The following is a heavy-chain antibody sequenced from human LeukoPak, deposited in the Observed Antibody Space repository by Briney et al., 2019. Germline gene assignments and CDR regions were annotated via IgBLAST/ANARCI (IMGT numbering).Heavy chain of an antibody. D-gene: IGHD2-2*01. CDR2: INSSSSYI. CDR3: ARVGYCTSTSCYVSGAFDI. V-gene: IGHV3-21*01. Sequence: GGSLRLSCAASGFTFSSYSMKWVRQAPGKGLEWVSSINSSSSYIYYADSVKGRFTISRDNAKNSLYLQMNSLRAEDTAVYYCARVGYCTSTSCYVSGAFDIWGQGTMVTVSS. J-gene: IGHJ3*02. CDR1: GFTFSSYS.